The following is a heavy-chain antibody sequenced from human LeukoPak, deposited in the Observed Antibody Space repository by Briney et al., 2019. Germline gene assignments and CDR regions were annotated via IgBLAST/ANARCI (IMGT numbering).Heavy chain of an antibody. CDR3: ARNLYSTGWFYFDS. J-gene: IGHJ4*02. V-gene: IGHV3-33*01. D-gene: IGHD6-19*01. CDR1: GFTFSSYG. Sequence: GGSLRLSCAASGFTFSSYGMHWVRQAPGKGLEWGAVIWFDGSHKYYADSVKGRFTVSRDNSKNTLYLQMHSLRAEDTAVYYCARNLYSTGWFYFDSWGQGTLVTVSS. CDR2: IWFDGSHK.